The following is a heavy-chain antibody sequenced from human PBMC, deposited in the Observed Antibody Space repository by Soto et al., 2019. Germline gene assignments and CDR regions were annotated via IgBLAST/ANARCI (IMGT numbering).Heavy chain of an antibody. D-gene: IGHD3-22*01. CDR1: GFMFGTYW. CDR2: IKHDGNEK. Sequence: GGSLRLSCAATGFMFGTYWMSWVRQAPGKGLEWVANIKHDGNEKYYADSVKGRFTVSRDNVKNFLHLQMSSLRGDDTGVYFCVRATLSWGHYYFRGLDVWGQGTTVTVYS. J-gene: IGHJ6*02. CDR3: VRATLSWGHYYFRGLDV. V-gene: IGHV3-7*01.